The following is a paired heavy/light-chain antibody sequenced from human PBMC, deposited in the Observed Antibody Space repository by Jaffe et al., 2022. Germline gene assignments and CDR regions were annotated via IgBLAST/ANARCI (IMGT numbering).Heavy chain of an antibody. Sequence: QVTLQESGPALVKPTQTLTLTCTLSGISVSSTEMAVSWIRQSPGKALEWLALIDWDDYKDYSPSLKTRLTISKDTSKNQVVLTMTDMDPVDTATYYCARIPGIESSGEYWFNPWGQGILVTVSS. V-gene: IGHV2-70*01. CDR3: ARIPGIESSGEYWFNP. D-gene: IGHD3-10*01. J-gene: IGHJ5*02. CDR2: IDWDDYK. CDR1: GISVSSTEMA.
Light chain of an antibody. CDR3: QHYYSSPPIT. CDR2: AAS. J-gene: IGKJ5*01. V-gene: IGKV1-8*01. Sequence: IRMTQSPSSVSASTGDRVTITCRASQDVSIYVAWYQQKPGRAPNLLIYAASTLQSGVSSRFSGSGSGTDFTLTINNLQSEDFATYYCQHYYSSPPITFGQGTRLEI. CDR1: QDVSIY.